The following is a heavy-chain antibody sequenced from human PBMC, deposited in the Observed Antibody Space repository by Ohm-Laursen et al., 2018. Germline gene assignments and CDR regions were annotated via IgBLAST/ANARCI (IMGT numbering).Heavy chain of an antibody. V-gene: IGHV4-31*03. CDR2: IYHSGST. D-gene: IGHD6-6*01. J-gene: IGHJ6*02. Sequence: SQTLSLTCTVSGGSISSGAYCWSWIRQPPGKGLEWIGYIYHSGSTYCNPSLKSRVTISVDTSKNQFSLKLSSVTAADTAVYYCARQISIAARTYYYYGMDVWGQGTTVTVSS. CDR1: GGSISSGAYC. CDR3: ARQISIAARTYYYYGMDV.